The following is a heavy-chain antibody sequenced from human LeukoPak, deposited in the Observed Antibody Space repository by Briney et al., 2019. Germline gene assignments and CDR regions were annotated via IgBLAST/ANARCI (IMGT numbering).Heavy chain of an antibody. CDR2: IRGDNGNT. V-gene: IGHV1-18*01. J-gene: IGHJ4*02. CDR1: GYTFSSYG. D-gene: IGHD3-9*01. Sequence: ASVKVSCKTSGYTFSSYGISWVRQAPGQGLGWVGWIRGDNGNTNYAQKFQGRVTMSTDTSTSTAYMELRSLGSDETAVFYCARVDLLTGYYFFDYWGQGTLVAVSS. CDR3: ARVDLLTGYYFFDY.